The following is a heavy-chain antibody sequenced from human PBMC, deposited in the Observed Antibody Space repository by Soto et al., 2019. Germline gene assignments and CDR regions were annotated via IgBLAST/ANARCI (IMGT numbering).Heavy chain of an antibody. Sequence: QVQLQQWGAGLLKPSETLSLTCAVYGGSFSGYYWSWIRQPPGKGLEWIGEINHSGSTNYNPSLKSRVTVSVDTSKNQFALKLSSVTAADTAVYYCASHAGYSSSWGQGTLVTVSS. CDR1: GGSFSGYY. CDR3: ASHAGYSSS. D-gene: IGHD6-13*01. J-gene: IGHJ5*02. V-gene: IGHV4-34*01. CDR2: INHSGST.